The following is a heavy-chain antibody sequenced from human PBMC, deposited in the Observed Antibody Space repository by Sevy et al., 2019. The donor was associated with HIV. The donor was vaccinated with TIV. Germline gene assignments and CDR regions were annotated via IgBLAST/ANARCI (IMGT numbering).Heavy chain of an antibody. CDR1: GFTFSSYS. Sequence: GGSLRLSCAASGFTFSSYSMNWVRQAPGKGLEWVSSISSGSSYIYYADSVKGRFTISRDNAKNSLYLQMNSLRAEDTAVYYCARDSAIPAAKYYYGSGSYYTPDLWYWGQGTLVTVSS. J-gene: IGHJ4*02. D-gene: IGHD3-10*01. CDR3: ARDSAIPAAKYYYGSGSYYTPDLWY. CDR2: ISSGSSYI. V-gene: IGHV3-21*01.